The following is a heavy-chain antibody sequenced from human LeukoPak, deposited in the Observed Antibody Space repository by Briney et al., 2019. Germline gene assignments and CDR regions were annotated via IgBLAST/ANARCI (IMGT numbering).Heavy chain of an antibody. J-gene: IGHJ4*02. V-gene: IGHV1-69*05. CDR1: GGTFSSYA. CDR2: IIPIFGTA. D-gene: IGHD2-15*01. CDR3: ARKYCSGGSCYSGFDY. Sequence: SVKVSCKASGGTFSSYAISWVRQAPGQGLEWMGGIIPIFGTANYAQKFQGRVTITTDESTSTAYMGLSSLRSEDTAVYYCARKYCSGGSCYSGFDYWGQGALVTVSS.